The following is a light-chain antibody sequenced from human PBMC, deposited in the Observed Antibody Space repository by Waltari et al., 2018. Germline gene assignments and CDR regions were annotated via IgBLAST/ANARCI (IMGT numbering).Light chain of an antibody. CDR1: SSDLGGYHY. Sequence: QSALTQPASVSASPGQSITISCTGTSSDLGGYHYVCWYQQHPGKVPKLMIYDVARWPSGVSNRFSGSKSGNTASLTISGLQAEDEADYYCASYTSTNTVIFGGGTKVTVL. V-gene: IGLV2-14*03. CDR2: DVA. J-gene: IGLJ2*01. CDR3: ASYTSTNTVI.